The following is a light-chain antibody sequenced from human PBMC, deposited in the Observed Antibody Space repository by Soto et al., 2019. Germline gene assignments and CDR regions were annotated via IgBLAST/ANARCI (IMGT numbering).Light chain of an antibody. CDR1: QSVSSSN. V-gene: IGKV3-20*01. J-gene: IGKJ5*01. CDR2: GAS. CDR3: QLYGISSIT. Sequence: EIVLTQSPGTLSLSPGEGDTLSCRASQSVSSSNLAWYQQKPGQTPRLLIYGASNRATGIPDRFSGSGSGTDCPLTINRLEPEEFAVYYCQLYGISSITFGQGTRLEIK.